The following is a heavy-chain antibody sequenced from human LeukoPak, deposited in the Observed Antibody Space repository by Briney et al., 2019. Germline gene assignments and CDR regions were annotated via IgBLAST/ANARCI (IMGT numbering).Heavy chain of an antibody. CDR1: GVSISSYY. CDR2: IYYTGDT. CDR3: ARGFQWHPKPNGFDT. D-gene: IGHD2-8*01. V-gene: IGHV4-59*01. Sequence: PSETLSLTCTLSGVSISSYYWSWIRLPPGKALEWIANIYYTGDTNYNPSLQGRVTISVDASKGQFSLNLGSVTAADTAVYYCARGFQWHPKPNGFDTWGQGTMVTVSS. J-gene: IGHJ3*02.